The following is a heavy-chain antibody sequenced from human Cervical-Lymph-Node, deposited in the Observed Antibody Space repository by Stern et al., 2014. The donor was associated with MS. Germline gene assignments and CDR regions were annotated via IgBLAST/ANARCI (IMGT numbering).Heavy chain of an antibody. V-gene: IGHV3-9*01. CDR2: ISWNSGSI. Sequence: EVQLVESGGGLVQPGRSLRLSCAASGFTFDDYAMHWVRQAPGQGLEWVSGISWNSGSIVYADSVKGRFTISRDNAKNSLYLQMNSLRAEDTALYYCAKSFSSSWYVAYYFDYWGQGILVTVSS. J-gene: IGHJ4*02. D-gene: IGHD6-13*01. CDR3: AKSFSSSWYVAYYFDY. CDR1: GFTFDDYA.